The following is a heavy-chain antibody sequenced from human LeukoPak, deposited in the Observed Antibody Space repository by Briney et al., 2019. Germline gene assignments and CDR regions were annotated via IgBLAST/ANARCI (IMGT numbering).Heavy chain of an antibody. Sequence: PSETLSLTCTVSGGFISNYYWSWIRQPPGKGLEWIGYIFYSGSTNYNPSLKSRVTISVHTSKNQSSLKPSSVTAADTALYYCARGQRIAVAGTFYYYYYMDVWGKGTTVTVSS. D-gene: IGHD6-19*01. CDR3: ARGQRIAVAGTFYYYYYMDV. CDR2: IFYSGST. V-gene: IGHV4-59*01. J-gene: IGHJ6*03. CDR1: GGFISNYY.